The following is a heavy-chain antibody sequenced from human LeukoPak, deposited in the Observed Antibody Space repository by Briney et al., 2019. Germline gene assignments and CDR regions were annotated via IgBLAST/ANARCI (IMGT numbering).Heavy chain of an antibody. CDR3: ARGILGYYYDSSGYYSGYYGMDV. CDR2: ISSSSSTI. J-gene: IGHJ6*02. D-gene: IGHD3-22*01. CDR1: GFTFSSYS. V-gene: IGHV3-48*04. Sequence: SGGSLRLSCAASGFTFSSYSMNWVRQAPGKGLEWVSYISSSSSTIYYADSVKGRFTISRDNAKNSLYLQMNSLRAEDTAVYYCARGILGYYYDSSGYYSGYYGMDVWGQGTTVTVSS.